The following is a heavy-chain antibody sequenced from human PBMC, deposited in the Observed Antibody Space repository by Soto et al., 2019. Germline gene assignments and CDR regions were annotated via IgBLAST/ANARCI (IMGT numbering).Heavy chain of an antibody. CDR1: GFTFSSYA. D-gene: IGHD1-26*01. Sequence: PGGSLRLSCAASGFTFSSYAMSWVRQAPGKGLEWVSAISGSGGSTYYADSVKGRFTISRDNSKNTLYLQMNSLRAEDTAVYYCAKSITRFTRYSGSYGAGFDYRGQRTPVTVSS. J-gene: IGHJ4*02. CDR2: ISGSGGST. CDR3: AKSITRFTRYSGSYGAGFDY. V-gene: IGHV3-23*01.